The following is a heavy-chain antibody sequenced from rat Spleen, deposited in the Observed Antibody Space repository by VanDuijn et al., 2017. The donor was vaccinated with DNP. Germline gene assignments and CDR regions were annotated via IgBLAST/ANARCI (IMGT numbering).Heavy chain of an antibody. Sequence: QVQLKESGPGLVQPSQTLSLTCTVSGFSLTSYSVSWVRQPPGQGLEWIGAMWRGGSTDSNSALKSRLSISRDTSKSQVLLKMNSLQTEDTAIYFCARSDYGYNRNWFAYWGQGTLVTVSS. CDR3: ARSDYGYNRNWFAY. D-gene: IGHD1-6*01. J-gene: IGHJ3*01. CDR2: MWRGGST. CDR1: GFSLTSYS. V-gene: IGHV2-15*01.